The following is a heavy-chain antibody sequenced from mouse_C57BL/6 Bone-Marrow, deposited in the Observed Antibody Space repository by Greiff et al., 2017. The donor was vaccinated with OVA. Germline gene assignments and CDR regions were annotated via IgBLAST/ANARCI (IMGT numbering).Heavy chain of an antibody. CDR1: GYTFTDYD. J-gene: IGHJ4*01. Sequence: QVQLQQSGAELVRPGASVTLSCKASGYTFTDYDMHWVKQTPVHGLEWIGAIDPETGGTAYNQKFKGKAILTADKSSSTAYMELRSLTSEDSAVYYCTRLEAHYYAMDYWGQGTSVTVSS. V-gene: IGHV1-15*01. D-gene: IGHD3-2*02. CDR3: TRLEAHYYAMDY. CDR2: IDPETGGT.